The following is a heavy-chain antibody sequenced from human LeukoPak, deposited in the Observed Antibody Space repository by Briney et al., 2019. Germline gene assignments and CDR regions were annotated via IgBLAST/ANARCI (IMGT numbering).Heavy chain of an antibody. Sequence: GGSLRLSCAASGFTFSSYAMHWVRQAPGKGLEWVAVISYDGSNKYYADSVKGRFTISRDNSKNTLYLQMNSLRAEDTAMYYCAREGGYNYEQLRRGEITQYFDYWGQGTLVTVSS. V-gene: IGHV3-30-3*01. J-gene: IGHJ4*02. D-gene: IGHD5-24*01. CDR3: AREGGYNYEQLRRGEITQYFDY. CDR2: ISYDGSNK. CDR1: GFTFSSYA.